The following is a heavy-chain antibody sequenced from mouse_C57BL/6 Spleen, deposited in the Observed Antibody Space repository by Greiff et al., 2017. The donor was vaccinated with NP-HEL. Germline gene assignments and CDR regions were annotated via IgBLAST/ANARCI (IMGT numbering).Heavy chain of an antibody. CDR1: GYTFTSYW. Sequence: QVQLQQPGTELVKPGASVKLSCKASGYTFTSYWMHWVQQRHGPRIEWLTNINPRNGGTNYNEKFKSKATLTVDKSSSTAYMQLSSLTSEDSAVYYCARYTTVVAHWYFDVWGTGTTVTVSS. V-gene: IGHV1-53*01. CDR2: INPRNGGT. D-gene: IGHD1-1*01. J-gene: IGHJ1*03. CDR3: ARYTTVVAHWYFDV.